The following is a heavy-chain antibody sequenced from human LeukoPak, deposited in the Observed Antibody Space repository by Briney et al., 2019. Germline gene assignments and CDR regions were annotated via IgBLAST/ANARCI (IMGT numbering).Heavy chain of an antibody. Sequence: PGGSLRLSCAASGFTFSSYAMSWVRQAPGKGLEWVSATSGSGGSTYYADPVKGRFTISRDNSKNTLYLQMNSLRAEDTAVYYCAKVEGDGYNYDHWGQGTLVTVSS. J-gene: IGHJ5*02. CDR2: TSGSGGST. CDR3: AKVEGDGYNYDH. D-gene: IGHD5-24*01. V-gene: IGHV3-23*01. CDR1: GFTFSSYA.